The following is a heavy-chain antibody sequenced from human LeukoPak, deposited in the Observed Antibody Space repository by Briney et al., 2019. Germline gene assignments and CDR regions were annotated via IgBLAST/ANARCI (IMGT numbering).Heavy chain of an antibody. CDR1: GFTFSSYA. Sequence: GGSLRLSCAASGFTFSSYAMSWVRQAPGKGLEWVSAISGSGGSTYYADSVKGRFTISRDNSKNTLYLQMNSLRAEDTAVYYCGEAQLGDYFFMDVWGKGTTVTVSS. D-gene: IGHD3-16*01. CDR3: GEAQLGDYFFMDV. V-gene: IGHV3-23*01. J-gene: IGHJ6*03. CDR2: ISGSGGST.